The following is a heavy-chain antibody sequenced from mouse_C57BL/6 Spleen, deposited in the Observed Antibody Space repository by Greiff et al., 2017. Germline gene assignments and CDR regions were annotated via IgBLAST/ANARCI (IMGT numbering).Heavy chain of an antibody. CDR3: RRSLIYYGNYECFYYAMDY. V-gene: IGHV5-17*01. J-gene: IGHJ4*01. CDR1: GFTFSDYG. D-gene: IGHD2-1*01. CDR2: ISSGSSTI. Sequence: EVKLMESGGGLVKPGGSLKLSCAASGFTFSDYGMHWVRQAPEKGLEWVAYISSGSSTIYYADTVKGRFTISRDTANNTLFLQMTSLRSEDTAMYYCRRSLIYYGNYECFYYAMDYWGQGTSVTVSS.